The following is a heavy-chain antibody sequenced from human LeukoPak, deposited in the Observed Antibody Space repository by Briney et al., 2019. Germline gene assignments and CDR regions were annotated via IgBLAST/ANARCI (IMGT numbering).Heavy chain of an antibody. J-gene: IGHJ5*02. V-gene: IGHV5-51*01. Sequence: GESLKISCKGFGYSFTSYWIGWVRQMPGKGLEWMGIIYPGDSDTRYSPSFQGQVTISADKSISTAYLQWSSLKASDTAMYYCARLGSTSCLSCWFDPWGQGTLVTVSS. D-gene: IGHD2-2*01. CDR2: IYPGDSDT. CDR3: ARLGSTSCLSCWFDP. CDR1: GYSFTSYW.